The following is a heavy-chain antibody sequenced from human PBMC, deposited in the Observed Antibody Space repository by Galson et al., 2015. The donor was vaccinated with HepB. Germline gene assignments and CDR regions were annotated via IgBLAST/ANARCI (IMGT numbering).Heavy chain of an antibody. CDR3: ARQYRQGYCSSTSCYSQYNWFDP. J-gene: IGHJ5*02. CDR2: IYPGDSDT. V-gene: IGHV5-51*01. Sequence: QSGAEVKKPGESLKISCKGSGYSFTSYWIGWVGQMPGKGLEWMGIIYPGDSDTRYSPSFQGQVTISADKSISTAYLQWSSLKASDTAMYYCARQYRQGYCSSTSCYSQYNWFDPWGQGTLVTVSS. D-gene: IGHD2-2*02. CDR1: GYSFTSYW.